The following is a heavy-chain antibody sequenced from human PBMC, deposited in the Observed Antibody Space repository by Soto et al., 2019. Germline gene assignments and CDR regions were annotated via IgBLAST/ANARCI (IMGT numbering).Heavy chain of an antibody. D-gene: IGHD3-10*01. Sequence: PSETLSLTCTVPGGSISSYYWSWIRQPPGKGLEWIGYIYYSGSTNYNPSLKSRVTISVDTSKNKFSLKLSSVTAADTAVYYCARERITMVRATYYYYGMDVWGQGTTVTVSS. CDR3: ARERITMVRATYYYYGMDV. V-gene: IGHV4-59*01. CDR2: IYYSGST. CDR1: GGSISSYY. J-gene: IGHJ6*02.